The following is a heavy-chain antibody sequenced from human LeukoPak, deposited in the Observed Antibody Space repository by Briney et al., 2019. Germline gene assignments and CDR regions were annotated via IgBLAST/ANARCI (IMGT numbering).Heavy chain of an antibody. D-gene: IGHD3-10*01. Sequence: PGGSLRLSCAASGFTFSNAWMSWVRQAPGKGLEWVSAISGSGGSTYYADSVKGRFTISRDNSKNTLYLQMNSLRAEDTAVYYCSGMVRGVVNWGQGTLVTVSS. J-gene: IGHJ4*02. CDR1: GFTFSNAW. CDR2: ISGSGGST. V-gene: IGHV3-23*01. CDR3: SGMVRGVVN.